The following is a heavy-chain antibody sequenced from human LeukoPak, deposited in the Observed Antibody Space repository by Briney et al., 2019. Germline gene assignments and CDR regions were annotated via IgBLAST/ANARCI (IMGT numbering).Heavy chain of an antibody. V-gene: IGHV3-11*01. Sequence: GGSLRLSCAASGFTFSDYYMSWIRQAPGKGLEWVSYISSSGSTIYYADSVKGRFTISRDNAKNSLYLRMNSLRAEDTAVYYCARAERELLEEYFQHWGQGTLVTVSS. J-gene: IGHJ1*01. CDR2: ISSSGSTI. CDR1: GFTFSDYY. D-gene: IGHD1-26*01. CDR3: ARAERELLEEYFQH.